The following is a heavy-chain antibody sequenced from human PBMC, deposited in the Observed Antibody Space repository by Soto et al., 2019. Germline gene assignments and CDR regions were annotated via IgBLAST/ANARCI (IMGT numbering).Heavy chain of an antibody. D-gene: IGHD5-18*01. Sequence: QVQLQQSGPGLMKPSQTLSLTCAISGDSVFSNSVTWNWIRQSPSRGLEWLGRTYYRSKWYNDYAVSVKSRITFNSDMSKNQFSLQLNSVTPEDTAVYYCASDGSYGYTYSFDYWGQGTLVTVSS. J-gene: IGHJ4*02. CDR1: GDSVFSNSVT. CDR3: ASDGSYGYTYSFDY. V-gene: IGHV6-1*01. CDR2: TYYRSKWYN.